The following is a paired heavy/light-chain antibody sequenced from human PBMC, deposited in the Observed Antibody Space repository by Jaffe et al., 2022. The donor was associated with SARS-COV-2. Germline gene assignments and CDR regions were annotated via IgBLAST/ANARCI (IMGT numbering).Heavy chain of an antibody. CDR1: GFTFHDYA. D-gene: IGHD3-22*01. V-gene: IGHV3-9*01. Sequence: EVQLVESGGGLVQPGRSLRLSCAASGFTFHDYAMHWVRQAPGKGLEWVSGISWNSGNIGYADSVKGRFTISRDNAKNSLYLEMNSLRPDDTALYYCVKDRDNSDYYGFDYWGQGTLVTVSS. J-gene: IGHJ4*02. CDR3: VKDRDNSDYYGFDY. CDR2: ISWNSGNI.
Light chain of an antibody. CDR3: QQYNNRPT. CDR1: QSVSTK. CDR2: GAS. Sequence: EIVMTQSPATLSVSPGERATLSCRASQSVSTKLAWYQQKSGQAPRLLIHGASTRATGIPARFSGVGAGTEFTLTISSLQSEDFAVYYCQQYNNRPTFGGGTKVELK. J-gene: IGKJ4*01. V-gene: IGKV3-15*01.